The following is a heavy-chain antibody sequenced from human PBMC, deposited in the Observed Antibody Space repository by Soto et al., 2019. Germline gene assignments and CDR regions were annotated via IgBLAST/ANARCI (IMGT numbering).Heavy chain of an antibody. J-gene: IGHJ5*02. CDR1: GGTFSSYA. CDR2: IIPIFGTA. V-gene: IGHV1-69*13. Sequence: GPSVKVSCKASGGTFSSYAISWVRQAPGQGLEWMGGIIPIFGTANYAQKFQGRVTITADESTSTAYMELSSLRSEDTAVYYCARGRGGYYYDSSGYPRGWFDPWGQGTLVTVSS. CDR3: ARGRGGYYYDSSGYPRGWFDP. D-gene: IGHD3-22*01.